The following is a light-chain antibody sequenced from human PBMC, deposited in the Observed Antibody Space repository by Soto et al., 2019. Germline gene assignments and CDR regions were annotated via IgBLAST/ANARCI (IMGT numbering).Light chain of an antibody. CDR3: QHYDHLPPLS. Sequence: DIQMTQSPSSLSASVGDRVTITCQASQDIKNYLNWYQQKPGKAPNLLIYDASNLKTGVPSRFSGSGSGTHFTFTFSSLQPEDVATYYCQHYDHLPPLSFGGGTKVEIK. V-gene: IGKV1-33*01. CDR1: QDIKNY. J-gene: IGKJ4*01. CDR2: DAS.